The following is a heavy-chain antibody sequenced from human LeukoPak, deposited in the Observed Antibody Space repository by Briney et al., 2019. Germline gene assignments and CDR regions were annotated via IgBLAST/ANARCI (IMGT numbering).Heavy chain of an antibody. CDR3: AKPRGYSYGYGLVDY. D-gene: IGHD5-18*01. J-gene: IGHJ4*02. CDR2: ISGSGGST. Sequence: QSGGSLRLSCAASGFTFSSYAMSWVRQAPGKGLVWVSAISGSGGSTYYADSVKGRFTISRDNSKNTLYLQMNSLRAEDTAVYYCAKPRGYSYGYGLVDYWGQGTLVTVSS. V-gene: IGHV3-23*01. CDR1: GFTFSSYA.